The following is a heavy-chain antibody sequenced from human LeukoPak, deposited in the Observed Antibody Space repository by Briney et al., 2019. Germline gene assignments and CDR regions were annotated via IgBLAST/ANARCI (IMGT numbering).Heavy chain of an antibody. CDR1: GGSFSGYY. Sequence: SETLSLTCAVYGGSFSGYYWSWIRQPPGKGLEWIGEINHSGGTNYNPSLKSRVTISVDTSKNQFSLKLSSVTAADTAVYYCARGGGGLSYTNWFDPWGQGTLVTVPS. V-gene: IGHV4-34*01. CDR3: ARGGGGLSYTNWFDP. D-gene: IGHD1-1*01. J-gene: IGHJ5*02. CDR2: INHSGGT.